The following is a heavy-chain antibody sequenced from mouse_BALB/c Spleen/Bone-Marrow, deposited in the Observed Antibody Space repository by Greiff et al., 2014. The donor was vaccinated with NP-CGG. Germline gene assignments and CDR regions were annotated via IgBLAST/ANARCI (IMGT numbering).Heavy chain of an antibody. V-gene: IGHV1-80*01. D-gene: IGHD1-1*01. J-gene: IGHJ4*01. CDR2: IYPGDGDT. Sequence: VQLQESGAELVRPGSSVKISCKASGYAFSNYWMNWVKQRPGQGLEWIGQIYPGDGDTNYNGKFKGKATLTADKSSSTAYMQLSSLTSEDSAVYFCARRDGSNYYYAMDYWGQGTSVTVSS. CDR1: GYAFSNYW. CDR3: ARRDGSNYYYAMDY.